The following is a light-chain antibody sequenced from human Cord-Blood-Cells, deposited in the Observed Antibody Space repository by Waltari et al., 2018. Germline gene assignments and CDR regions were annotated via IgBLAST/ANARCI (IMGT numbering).Light chain of an antibody. Sequence: SYVLTQPPSVSVAPGKTARITCGGNNIGSKSVLWYQQKPDQAPVLVIYYDSDRPSGIPERFSGSNSGNTATLTISRVEAGDEADYYCQVWDSSSDHPGVFGGGTKLTVL. V-gene: IGLV3-21*04. J-gene: IGLJ3*02. CDR2: YDS. CDR1: NIGSKS. CDR3: QVWDSSSDHPGV.